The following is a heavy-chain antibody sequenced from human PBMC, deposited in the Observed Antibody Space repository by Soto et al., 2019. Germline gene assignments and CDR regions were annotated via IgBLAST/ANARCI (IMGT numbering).Heavy chain of an antibody. V-gene: IGHV3-11*03. D-gene: IGHD3-10*01. Sequence: PGGSLRLSCAASGFTFSDYYMSWIRQAPGKGLEWVSYISSSSSYTNYADSVKGRFTISRDNAKNSLYLQMNSLRAEDTAVYYCARSYYYGSGRPYYYYYGMDVWGQGTTVTVSS. CDR3: ARSYYYGSGRPYYYYYGMDV. CDR1: GFTFSDYY. CDR2: ISSSSSYT. J-gene: IGHJ6*02.